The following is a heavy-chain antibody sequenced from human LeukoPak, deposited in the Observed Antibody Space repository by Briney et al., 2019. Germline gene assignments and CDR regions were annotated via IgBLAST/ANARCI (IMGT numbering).Heavy chain of an antibody. Sequence: ASVKVSCKASGYTFTSYDINWVRQATGQWLEWMGWMNPNSGNTGYAQKFQGRVTITRNTSISTAYMELSSLRSEDTAVYYCARIIAARPDWRFDPWGQGTLVTVSS. J-gene: IGHJ5*02. V-gene: IGHV1-8*03. D-gene: IGHD6-6*01. CDR1: GYTFTSYD. CDR3: ARIIAARPDWRFDP. CDR2: MNPNSGNT.